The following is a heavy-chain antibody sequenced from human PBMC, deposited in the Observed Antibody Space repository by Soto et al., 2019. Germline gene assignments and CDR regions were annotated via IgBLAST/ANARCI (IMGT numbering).Heavy chain of an antibody. Sequence: SETLSLTCIVSGVSVRSYTWSWVRQPANKGLEWIGRVFPSVSATYNPSLKSRVSISMDTPENRISLKLDSVTAADAGVYFCARDGMTTGDTWGPGTLVTVSS. CDR1: GVSVRSYT. CDR3: ARDGMTTGDT. J-gene: IGHJ4*02. V-gene: IGHV4-4*07. D-gene: IGHD2-21*02. CDR2: VFPSVSA.